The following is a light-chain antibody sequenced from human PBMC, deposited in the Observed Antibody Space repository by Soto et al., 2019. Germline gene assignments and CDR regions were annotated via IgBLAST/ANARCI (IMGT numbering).Light chain of an antibody. Sequence: QSALTQPRSVSGSPGQSVTISCTGTSSDVGGYNYVSWYQQHAGKAPKLMIYDVSKRPSGVPDRFSASKSGNTSSLTISGLQAEDDAYYCCCSYAGSYTYVFGTGTKLTVL. J-gene: IGLJ1*01. CDR3: CSYAGSYTYV. CDR2: DVS. CDR1: SSDVGGYNY. V-gene: IGLV2-11*01.